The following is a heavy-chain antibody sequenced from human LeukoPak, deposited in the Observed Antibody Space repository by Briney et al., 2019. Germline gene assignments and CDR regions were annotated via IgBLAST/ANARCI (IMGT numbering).Heavy chain of an antibody. CDR3: ARGISVLSGVWFGELFSPYYYYYMDV. J-gene: IGHJ6*03. CDR1: GYTFTGYY. CDR2: INPNSGGT. V-gene: IGHV1-2*02. Sequence: ASVKVSCKASGYTFTGYYMHWVRQAPGQGLEWMGWINPNSGGTNYAQKFQGRVTMTRDTSISTAYMELSRLRSDDTAVYYCARGISVLSGVWFGELFSPYYYYYMDVWGKGTTVTISS. D-gene: IGHD3-10*01.